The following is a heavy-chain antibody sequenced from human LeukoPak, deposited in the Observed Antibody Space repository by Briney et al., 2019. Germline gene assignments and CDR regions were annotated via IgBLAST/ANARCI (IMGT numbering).Heavy chain of an antibody. CDR3: AKDQGGNYYYYMDV. V-gene: IGHV3-30*02. J-gene: IGHJ6*03. Sequence: GGSLRLSCAASGFIFSNSAMNWVRQAPGKGLEWVAFIWYDGSNKYYADSVKGRFTISRDSSQSALYLQMNSLRAEDTAVYYCAKDQGGNYYYYMDVWGKGTTVTVSS. CDR2: IWYDGSNK. CDR1: GFIFSNSA. D-gene: IGHD3-16*01.